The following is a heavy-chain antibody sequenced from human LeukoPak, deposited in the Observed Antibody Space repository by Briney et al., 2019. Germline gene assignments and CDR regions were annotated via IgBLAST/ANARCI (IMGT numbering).Heavy chain of an antibody. D-gene: IGHD3-9*01. Sequence: SETLSLTCTVSGGSISSYYWSWIRQPAGKGLEWIGRIYTSGSTNYNPSLKSRVTMSVDTSKNQFSLKLSSVTAADTAEYYCARATRYFDWFDAFDIWGQGTMVTVSS. V-gene: IGHV4-4*07. CDR1: GGSISSYY. CDR3: ARATRYFDWFDAFDI. J-gene: IGHJ3*02. CDR2: IYTSGST.